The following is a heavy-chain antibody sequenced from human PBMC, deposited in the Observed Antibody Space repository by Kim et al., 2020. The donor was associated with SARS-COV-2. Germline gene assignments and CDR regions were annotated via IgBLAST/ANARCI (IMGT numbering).Heavy chain of an antibody. D-gene: IGHD2-21*02. V-gene: IGHV5-51*01. J-gene: IGHJ4*02. CDR1: GYSFTSYW. Sequence: GESLKISCKGSGYSFTSYWIGWVRQMPGKGLEWMGIIYPGDSDTRYSPSFQGQVTISADKSISTAYLQWSSLKASDTAMYYCARLWKYCGGDCYPLDYWGQGTLVTVSS. CDR2: IYPGDSDT. CDR3: ARLWKYCGGDCYPLDY.